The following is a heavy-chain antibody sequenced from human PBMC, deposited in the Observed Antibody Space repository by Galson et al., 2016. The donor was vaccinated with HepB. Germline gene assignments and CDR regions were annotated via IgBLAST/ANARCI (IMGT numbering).Heavy chain of an antibody. V-gene: IGHV3-74*01. CDR1: GFTFSTYW. Sequence: LRLSCAASGFTFSTYWMHWVRQFPGTGLEWLSHIDNDGSGTTYADSVKGRFIISRDNAKNTLYLQMSSLRVEDTALYYCARRRFGVPFDSWGQGTLVTVSS. CDR3: ARRRFGVPFDS. CDR2: IDNDGSGT. D-gene: IGHD3-16*01. J-gene: IGHJ4*02.